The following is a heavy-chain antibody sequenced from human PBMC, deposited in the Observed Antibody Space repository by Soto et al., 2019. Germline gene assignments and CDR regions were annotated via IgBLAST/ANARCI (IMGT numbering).Heavy chain of an antibody. CDR2: IYYSGST. CDR3: ARSSPVVTAP. V-gene: IGHV4-31*03. J-gene: IGHJ5*02. Sequence: SETLSLTCTVSGGSISSGGYYWSWVRQHPGKGLEWIGYIYYSGSTNYNPSLKSRVTISVDTSKNQFSLKLSSVTAADTAVYYCARSSPVVTAPWGQGTLVTVSS. CDR1: GGSISSGGYY. D-gene: IGHD2-21*02.